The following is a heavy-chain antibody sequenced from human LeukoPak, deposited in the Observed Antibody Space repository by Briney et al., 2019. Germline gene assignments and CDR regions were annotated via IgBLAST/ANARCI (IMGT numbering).Heavy chain of an antibody. J-gene: IGHJ4*02. D-gene: IGHD6-13*01. CDR2: IGGGGLDT. V-gene: IGHV3-23*01. CDR1: GFTFRTYA. CDR3: ASGAAVGTGQFDY. Sequence: QPGGSLRLSCAGSGFTFRTYAMSWVRQAPGKGLEWVSVIGGGGLDTYYADSVKGRFTISRDNSKNTLYLQMSSLRAEDTAVYYCASGAAVGTGQFDYWGQGTLVSVSS.